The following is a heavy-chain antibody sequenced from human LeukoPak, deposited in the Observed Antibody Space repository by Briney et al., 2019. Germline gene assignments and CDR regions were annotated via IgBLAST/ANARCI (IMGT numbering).Heavy chain of an antibody. CDR2: ISAYNGNT. CDR1: GYTFTGYY. D-gene: IGHD1-20*01. V-gene: IGHV1-18*04. CDR3: ARDRVTGTPTDDY. Sequence: ASVKVTCKASGYTFTGYYMHWVRQAPGQGLEWMGWISAYNGNTNYAQKLQGRVTMTTDTSTSTAYMELRSLRSDDTAVYYCARDRVTGTPTDDYWGQGTLVTVSS. J-gene: IGHJ4*02.